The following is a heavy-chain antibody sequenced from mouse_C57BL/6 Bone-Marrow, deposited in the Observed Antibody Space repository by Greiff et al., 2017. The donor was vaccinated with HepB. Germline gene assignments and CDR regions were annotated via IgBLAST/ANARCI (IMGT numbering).Heavy chain of an antibody. D-gene: IGHD2-10*01. CDR2: ISDGGSYT. CDR3: ARTYFGFAY. Sequence: EVQGVESGGGLVKPGGSLKLSCAASGFTFSSYAMSWVRQTPEKRLEWVATISDGGSYTYYPDNVKGRFTISRDNAKNHLYLQMSHLKSEDTAMYYCARTYFGFAYWGQGTLVTVSA. CDR1: GFTFSSYA. V-gene: IGHV5-4*01. J-gene: IGHJ3*01.